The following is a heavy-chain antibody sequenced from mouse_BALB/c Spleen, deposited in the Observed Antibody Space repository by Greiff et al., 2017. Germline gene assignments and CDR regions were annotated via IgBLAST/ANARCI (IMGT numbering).Heavy chain of an antibody. D-gene: IGHD2-14*01. CDR1: GFTFSSFG. J-gene: IGHJ3*01. V-gene: IGHV5-17*02. CDR3: ARSKAYYRPFAY. CDR2: ISSGSSTI. Sequence: DVMLVESGGGLVQPGGSRKLSCAASGFTFSSFGMHWVRQAPEKGLEWVAYISSGSSTIYYADTVKGRFTLSRDNPKNTLFLQMTSLRSEDTAMYYCARSKAYYRPFAYWGQGTLVTVSA.